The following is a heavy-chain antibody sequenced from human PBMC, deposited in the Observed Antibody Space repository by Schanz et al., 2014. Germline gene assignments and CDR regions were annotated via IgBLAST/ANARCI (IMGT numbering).Heavy chain of an antibody. CDR1: GFTVSSNH. J-gene: IGHJ4*02. CDR2: IYSDIGA. CDR3: ARVHHYDPSGCGYFDY. D-gene: IGHD3-22*01. Sequence: EGQLAESGGGLVQPGGSLRLSCAVSGFTVSSNHMSWVRQAPGKGQEWVSVIYSDIGAYYADSVKDRFTDSRDNSKNTVYLQTNRLRAEDTAVYYCARVHHYDPSGCGYFDYWGQGALVTVSS. V-gene: IGHV3-66*01.